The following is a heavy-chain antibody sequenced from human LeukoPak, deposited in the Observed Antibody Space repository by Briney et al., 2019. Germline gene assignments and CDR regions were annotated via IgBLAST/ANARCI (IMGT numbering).Heavy chain of an antibody. CDR2: IHSDGSSA. J-gene: IGHJ4*02. V-gene: IGHV3-74*01. D-gene: IGHD3-22*01. CDR1: GFTFSSYW. Sequence: GGSLRLSCAASGFTFSSYWMHWVRQAPGKGLVWVSRIHSDGSSATYADSAKGRFTISRDNAKNTLYLQMNSLRAEDTAVFYCARETVDYDSGAYDYWGQGTLVTVSS. CDR3: ARETVDYDSGAYDY.